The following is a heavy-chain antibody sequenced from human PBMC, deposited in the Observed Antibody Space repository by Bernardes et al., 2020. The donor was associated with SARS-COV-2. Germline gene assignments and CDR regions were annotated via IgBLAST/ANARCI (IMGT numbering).Heavy chain of an antibody. CDR3: ARHVFDARSPKGFWSLTAYYYYYYMDV. J-gene: IGHJ6*03. V-gene: IGHV4-59*08. D-gene: IGHD3-3*01. Sequence: SEPLSLTCTVSGGSISSYYWSWIRQPPGKGLEWIGYIYYSGSTNYNPSLKSRVTISVDTSKNQFSLKLSSVTAADTAVYYCARHVFDARSPKGFWSLTAYYYYYYMDVWGKGTTVTVSS. CDR1: GGSISSYY. CDR2: IYYSGST.